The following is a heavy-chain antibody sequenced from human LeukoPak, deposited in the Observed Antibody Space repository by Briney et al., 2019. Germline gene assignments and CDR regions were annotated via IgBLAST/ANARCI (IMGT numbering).Heavy chain of an antibody. V-gene: IGHV3-23*01. CDR3: ARPDTAMVRGYYFDY. D-gene: IGHD5-18*01. CDR2: ISSGGGGT. CDR1: GFTFSSYA. J-gene: IGHJ4*02. Sequence: GGSLRLSCAASGFTFSSYAMSWVRQAPGKGLEWVSSISSGGGGTYYADSVKGRFTISRDNAKNSLYLQMNSLRAEDTAVYYCARPDTAMVRGYYFDYWGQGTLVTVSS.